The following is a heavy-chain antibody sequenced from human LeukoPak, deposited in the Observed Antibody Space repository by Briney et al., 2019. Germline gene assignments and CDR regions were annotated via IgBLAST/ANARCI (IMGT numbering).Heavy chain of an antibody. CDR1: SFTFDDFA. Sequence: GGSLRLSCVASSFTFDDFAMHWVRQAPGRGLEWVSLISGDGGITYYADSVKGRFTISRDNSKNSLYLQMNSLRTEDSALYYCAKDLWITATTPGFDYWGQGTLVIVSS. D-gene: IGHD1-7*01. V-gene: IGHV3-43*02. CDR3: AKDLWITATTPGFDY. CDR2: ISGDGGIT. J-gene: IGHJ4*02.